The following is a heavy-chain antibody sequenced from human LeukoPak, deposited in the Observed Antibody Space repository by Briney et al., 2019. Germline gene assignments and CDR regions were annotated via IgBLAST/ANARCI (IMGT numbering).Heavy chain of an antibody. CDR2: IIHSGNT. V-gene: IGHV4-34*12. Sequence: PSETLSLTCAVNGASFSAPYWSWIRQPPGKGLEWIGEIIHSGNTHYNPSLKGRDAISVDASKRQFSLKLRSVTTADTAVYYCLLVLGVNGTTLSDYWGQGTLVTVSS. CDR3: LLVLGVNGTTLSDY. CDR1: GASFSAPY. J-gene: IGHJ4*02. D-gene: IGHD1-20*01.